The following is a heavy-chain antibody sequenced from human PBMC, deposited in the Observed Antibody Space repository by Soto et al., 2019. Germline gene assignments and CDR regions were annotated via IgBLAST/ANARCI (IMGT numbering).Heavy chain of an antibody. D-gene: IGHD3-3*01. Sequence: SETLSLTCAVSGGSISSSSYYWGWIRQPPGKGLEWIGSIYYSGSTYYNPSLKSRVTISVDTSKNQFSLTLTSVTAADTAVHYCARHSRTDYDFWSGYGWGQGALVTVSS. J-gene: IGHJ4*02. CDR3: ARHSRTDYDFWSGYG. V-gene: IGHV4-39*01. CDR1: GGSISSSSYY. CDR2: IYYSGST.